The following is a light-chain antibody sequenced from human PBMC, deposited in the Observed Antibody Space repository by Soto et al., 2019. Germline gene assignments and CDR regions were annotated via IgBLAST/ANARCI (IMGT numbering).Light chain of an antibody. J-gene: IGLJ1*01. Sequence: QSALTQPASVSGSPGQSITISCTGTSSDVGGYNYVSWYQQHPGKAPKLMIYDVSNRPSGVSNRFSGSKSGNTASLTISGLQAEDDAYYYCCSYTSSSTVFGTGTKVTVL. CDR1: SSDVGGYNY. V-gene: IGLV2-14*01. CDR2: DVS. CDR3: CSYTSSSTV.